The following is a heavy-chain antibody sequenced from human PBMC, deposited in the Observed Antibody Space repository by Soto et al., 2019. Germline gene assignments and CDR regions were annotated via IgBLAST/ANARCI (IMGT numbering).Heavy chain of an antibody. D-gene: IGHD3-16*01. Sequence: DVQLVESGGGLIQPGGSLRLSCVASGLTVSGKKYMAWVRRSPGKGAEWVSGVYDLDCTYYADSVRGRFTTSIDSPRTTVYLQMRNLRPEDTALYFCATWHLREHAYHNWGQGTMVTVSS. CDR3: ATWHLREHAYHN. CDR1: GLTVSGKKY. J-gene: IGHJ3*02. V-gene: IGHV3-53*01. CDR2: VYDLDCT.